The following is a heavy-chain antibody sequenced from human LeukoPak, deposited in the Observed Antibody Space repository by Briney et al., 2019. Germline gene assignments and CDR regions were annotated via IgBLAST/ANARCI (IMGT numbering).Heavy chain of an antibody. J-gene: IGHJ4*02. Sequence: GGSLRLSCAASGFTFSSYSMNWVRQAPGKGLEWVSFISSSSSYIYYADSVKGRSTISRDNAKNSLYLQMNSLRAEDTAVYYCASGSYSSGWYLSYWGQGTQVTVSS. D-gene: IGHD6-19*01. CDR2: ISSSSSYI. CDR1: GFTFSSYS. V-gene: IGHV3-21*01. CDR3: ASGSYSSGWYLSY.